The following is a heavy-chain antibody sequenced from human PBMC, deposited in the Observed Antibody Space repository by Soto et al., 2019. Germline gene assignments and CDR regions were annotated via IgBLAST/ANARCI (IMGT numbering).Heavy chain of an antibody. D-gene: IGHD6-13*01. CDR3: AKDRVSSPRPYYFDY. V-gene: IGHV3-23*01. J-gene: IGHJ4*02. Sequence: GGSLRLSCAASGFTFSSYAMSWVRQAPGKGLEWVSAISGSGGSTYYADSVKGRFTISRDNSKNTLYLQMNSLRAEDTAAYYCAKDRVSSPRPYYFDYWGQGALVTVSS. CDR2: ISGSGGST. CDR1: GFTFSSYA.